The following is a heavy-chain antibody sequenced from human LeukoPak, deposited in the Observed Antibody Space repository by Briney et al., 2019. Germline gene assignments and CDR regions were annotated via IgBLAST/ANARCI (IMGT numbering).Heavy chain of an antibody. CDR3: ARGGRRITMIVVALPAFDI. D-gene: IGHD3-22*01. CDR2: INHSGST. V-gene: IGHV4-34*01. CDR1: GGSFSGYY. J-gene: IGHJ3*02. Sequence: SETLSLTCAVYGGSFSGYYWSWIRQPPGKGLEWLGEINHSGSTNYNPSLKSRVTISVDTSKNQFSLKLSSVTAADTAVYYCARGGRRITMIVVALPAFDIWGQGTMVTVSS.